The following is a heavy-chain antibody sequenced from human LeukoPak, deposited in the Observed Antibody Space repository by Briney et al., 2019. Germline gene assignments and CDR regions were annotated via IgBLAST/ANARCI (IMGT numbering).Heavy chain of an antibody. CDR3: AKSRGEASSGWYPSDYLDS. J-gene: IGHJ4*02. D-gene: IGHD6-19*01. CDR1: GFTFSSYA. V-gene: IGHV3-23*01. CDR2: ITGGSGGT. Sequence: PGGSLRLSCAASGFTFSSYAMSWVRQAPGKGLGWVSAITGGSGGTYYVDSVKGRFTISRDNSKNTLYLQMNSLRAEDKAVYYCAKSRGEASSGWYPSDYLDSWGQGTLVTVSS.